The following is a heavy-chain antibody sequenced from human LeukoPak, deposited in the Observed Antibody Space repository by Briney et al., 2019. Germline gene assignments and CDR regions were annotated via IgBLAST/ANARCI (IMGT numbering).Heavy chain of an antibody. V-gene: IGHV3-48*04. D-gene: IGHD6-19*01. J-gene: IGHJ4*02. CDR3: ARVEGSGWYVFDY. CDR2: ISSSGSTI. CDR1: GFTFSSYS. Sequence: GGSLRLSCAASGFTFSSYSMNWVRQAPGKGLEWVSYISSSGSTIYYADSVKGRFTISRDNAKNSLYLQMNSLRAEDTAVYYCARVEGSGWYVFDYWGQGTLVTVSS.